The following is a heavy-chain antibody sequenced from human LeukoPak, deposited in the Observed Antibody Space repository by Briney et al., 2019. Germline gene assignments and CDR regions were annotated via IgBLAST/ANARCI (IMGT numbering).Heavy chain of an antibody. CDR3: AKDRTMVRGVNRGWFDP. D-gene: IGHD3-10*01. Sequence: PGGSLRLSCAASGFTFSSYGMSWVRQAPGKGLEWVSAISGSGGSTYYADSVKGRFTISRDNSKNTLYLQMNSLRAEDTAVYYCAKDRTMVRGVNRGWFDPWGQGTLVTVSS. CDR1: GFTFSSYG. V-gene: IGHV3-23*01. J-gene: IGHJ5*02. CDR2: ISGSGGST.